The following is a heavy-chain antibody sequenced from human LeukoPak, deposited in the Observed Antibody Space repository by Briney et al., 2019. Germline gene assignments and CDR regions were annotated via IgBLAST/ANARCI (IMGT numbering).Heavy chain of an antibody. CDR2: IYYSGST. CDR3: ARRRSTIAAAAVDWYFDL. D-gene: IGHD6-13*01. J-gene: IGHJ2*01. Sequence: SETLSLTCTVSGGSLSSYYWSWIRQPPGKGLEWIGYIYYSGSTNYNPSLKSRVTISVDTSKNQFSLKLSSVTAADTAVYYCARRRSTIAAAAVDWYFDLWGRGTLVTVSS. V-gene: IGHV4-59*08. CDR1: GGSLSSYY.